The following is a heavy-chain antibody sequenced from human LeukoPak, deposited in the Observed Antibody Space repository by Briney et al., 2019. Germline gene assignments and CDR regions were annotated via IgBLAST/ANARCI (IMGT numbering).Heavy chain of an antibody. J-gene: IGHJ3*02. V-gene: IGHV3-48*01. Sequence: GGSLRLSCAASGFTFSIYWMSWVRQAPGKGLEWVSYISSSSSTIYYADSVKGRFTISRDNAKSSLYLQMNSLRAEDTAVYYCATHELKDAFDIWGQGTMVTVSS. CDR2: ISSSSSTI. CDR3: ATHELKDAFDI. CDR1: GFTFSIYW. D-gene: IGHD3-10*01.